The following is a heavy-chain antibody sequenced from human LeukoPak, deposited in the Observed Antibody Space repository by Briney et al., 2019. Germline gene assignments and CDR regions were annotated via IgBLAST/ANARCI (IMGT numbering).Heavy chain of an antibody. Sequence: ASVKVSCKASGGTFSINAFSWVRQAPGQGLEWMGGIIPIFGTTNYAQNFQGRVTITADTSTSTAYMELSSLTSDDTAVYYCARGSRTGWYYFDYWGQGTLVTVSS. CDR2: IIPIFGTT. J-gene: IGHJ4*02. CDR3: ARGSRTGWYYFDY. V-gene: IGHV1-69*06. CDR1: GGTFSINA. D-gene: IGHD6-19*01.